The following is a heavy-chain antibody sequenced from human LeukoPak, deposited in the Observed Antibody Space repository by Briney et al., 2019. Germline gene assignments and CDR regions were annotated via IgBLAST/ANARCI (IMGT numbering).Heavy chain of an antibody. CDR2: IKQVGSEK. V-gene: IGHV3-7*01. D-gene: IGHD5-18*01. CDR3: ARELWFFFDY. J-gene: IGHJ4*02. CDR1: GFTFSSYW. Sequence: GGSLRLSCAASGFTFSSYWMSWVRQAPGKGLEWVANIKQVGSEKYYVDFVEGRFTISRDNAKNSLYLQMNSLRAEDTAVYYCARELWFFFDYWGQGTLVTVSS.